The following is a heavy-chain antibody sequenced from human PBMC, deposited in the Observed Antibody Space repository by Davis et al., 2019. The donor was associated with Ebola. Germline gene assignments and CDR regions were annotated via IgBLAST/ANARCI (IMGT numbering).Heavy chain of an antibody. D-gene: IGHD6-19*01. CDR3: ARGWSSGSFPYYYYYGMDV. CDR2: ISSSGSTI. J-gene: IGHJ6*02. CDR1: GFTFSSYE. Sequence: PGGSLRLSCAASGFTFSSYEMNWVRQAPGKGLEWVSYISSSGSTIYYADSVKGRFTISRDNAKNSLYLQMNSLRAEDTAVYYCARGWSSGSFPYYYYYGMDVWGQGTTVTVSS. V-gene: IGHV3-48*03.